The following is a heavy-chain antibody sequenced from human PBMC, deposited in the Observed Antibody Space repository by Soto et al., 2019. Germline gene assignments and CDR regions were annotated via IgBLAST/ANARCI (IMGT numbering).Heavy chain of an antibody. CDR1: GFTFSNYA. CDR3: ARDKTGSYPYNWFDP. D-gene: IGHD1-26*01. CDR2: IWSDGSNK. Sequence: QVQLVESGGGVVQPGRSLSLSCAASGFTFSNYAIHWVRQAPGKGLEWVSVIWSDGSNKYYTDSVKGRFTISRDNSKNTVHLQTNSLRAEDTAVYYCARDKTGSYPYNWFDPWGQGTLVTVSS. V-gene: IGHV3-33*01. J-gene: IGHJ5*02.